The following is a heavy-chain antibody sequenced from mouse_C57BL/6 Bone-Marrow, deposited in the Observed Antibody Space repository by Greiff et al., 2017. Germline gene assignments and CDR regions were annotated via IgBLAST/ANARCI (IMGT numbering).Heavy chain of an antibody. CDR2: INTYSGEP. Sequence: QIQLVQSGPELKRPGETVKISCKASVYSFTEYPIHWVKQAPGKGFKWMGWINTYSGEPTYADDFKGRFAFSLETSASSAYLQINNLKNEDTSTYFGARGRPYWCFDVWGTGTTVTVSS. J-gene: IGHJ1*03. CDR1: VYSFTEYP. V-gene: IGHV9-2*01. CDR3: ARGRPYWCFDV.